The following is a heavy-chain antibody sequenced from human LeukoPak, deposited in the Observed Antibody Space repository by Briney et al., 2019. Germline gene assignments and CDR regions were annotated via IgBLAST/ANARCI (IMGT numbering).Heavy chain of an antibody. Sequence: PGGSLRLSCAASGFTFNNYAMSWVRQAPGMGLEWLSYVSGSGGATYYAASVKGRFTISRDNSTNTVYLQMGSLRAEGTAVYYCAKNRGGTYKYYMDVWGNGTTVTVSS. CDR2: VSGSGGAT. CDR3: AKNRGGTYKYYMDV. D-gene: IGHD1-1*01. V-gene: IGHV3-23*01. J-gene: IGHJ6*03. CDR1: GFTFNNYA.